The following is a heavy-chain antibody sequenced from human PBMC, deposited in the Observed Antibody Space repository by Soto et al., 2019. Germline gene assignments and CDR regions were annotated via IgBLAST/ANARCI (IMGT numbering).Heavy chain of an antibody. Sequence: ASVKVSCKASGYTLTSYYMNWVRQAPGQGLEWLGIINPSGGYTTYAQRVLGRGTMTSDTSTSTVHMELRSLRSDDTAVYYCARESSSSCHDYWAQGTLVTVSS. D-gene: IGHD6-13*01. CDR3: ARESSSSCHDY. CDR2: INPSGGYT. V-gene: IGHV1-46*01. J-gene: IGHJ4*02. CDR1: GYTLTSYY.